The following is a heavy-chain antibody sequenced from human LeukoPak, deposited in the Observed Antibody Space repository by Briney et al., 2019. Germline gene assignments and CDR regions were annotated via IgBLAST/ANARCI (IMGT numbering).Heavy chain of an antibody. V-gene: IGHV4-34*01. Sequence: KPSETLSLTCAVYGGSFSGYYWSWIRQPPGKGLEWIGEINHSGSTNYNPSLKSRVTISVDTSKTQFSLKLSSVTAADTAVYYCARGLYSSSWYNWFDPWGQGTLVTVSS. D-gene: IGHD6-13*01. CDR1: GGSFSGYY. J-gene: IGHJ5*02. CDR2: INHSGST. CDR3: ARGLYSSSWYNWFDP.